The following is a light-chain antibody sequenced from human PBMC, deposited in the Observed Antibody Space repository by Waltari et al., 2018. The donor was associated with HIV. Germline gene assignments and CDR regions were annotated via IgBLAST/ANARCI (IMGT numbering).Light chain of an antibody. J-gene: IGLJ1*01. CDR1: SSDIGTYNV. Sequence: QSALTQPASVSGSPGQSITISCTGTSSDIGTYNVVSWFQHHPGKAPKLIIYEDTKRPPGVSNRFSGSKSGNTASLTISGLQGEDEADYYCCSYASSTTFEVFGTGTKVTVL. CDR3: CSYASSTTFEV. V-gene: IGLV2-23*02. CDR2: EDT.